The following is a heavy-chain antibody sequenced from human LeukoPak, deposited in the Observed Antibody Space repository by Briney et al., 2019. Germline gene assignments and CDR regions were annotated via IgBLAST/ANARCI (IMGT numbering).Heavy chain of an antibody. Sequence: GASVKVSCKASGGTFSSYTISWVRQAPGQGLEWMGRITPILGIANYAQKFQGRVTITADKSTSTAYMELSSLRSEDTAVYYCARDKAYCGGDCYRHSDAFDIWGQGTMVTVSS. CDR3: ARDKAYCGGDCYRHSDAFDI. CDR1: GGTFSSYT. J-gene: IGHJ3*02. D-gene: IGHD2-21*02. V-gene: IGHV1-69*02. CDR2: ITPILGIA.